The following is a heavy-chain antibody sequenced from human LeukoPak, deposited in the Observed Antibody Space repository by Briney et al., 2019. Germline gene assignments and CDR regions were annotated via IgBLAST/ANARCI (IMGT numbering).Heavy chain of an antibody. D-gene: IGHD2-15*01. Sequence: GGSLRLSCVASRFTFNTYAVTWVRQAPGKGLGWVSAISSNGEITYRADSVRGRLTSSREKSKTTVFLQMNSLRADDRAVYYCATVKRDCSGGTCYSYDYWGQGTLVTVSS. CDR2: ISSNGEIT. J-gene: IGHJ4*02. CDR1: RFTFNTYA. CDR3: ATVKRDCSGGTCYSYDY. V-gene: IGHV3-23*01.